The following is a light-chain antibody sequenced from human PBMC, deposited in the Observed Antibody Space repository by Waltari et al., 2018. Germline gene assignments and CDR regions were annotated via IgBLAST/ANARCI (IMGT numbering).Light chain of an antibody. CDR3: CSYVGGGTLI. CDR2: DVS. J-gene: IGLJ2*01. V-gene: IGLV2-23*02. Sequence: QSALTQPASVSGSPGQSTPISCMGTSNDIGVYNFVSWYQQHPGKAPKLMIYDVSNRPSGVSNRFSGSKSGNTASLTISGLQAEDEADYYCCSYVGGGTLIFGGGTNVTVL. CDR1: SNDIGVYNF.